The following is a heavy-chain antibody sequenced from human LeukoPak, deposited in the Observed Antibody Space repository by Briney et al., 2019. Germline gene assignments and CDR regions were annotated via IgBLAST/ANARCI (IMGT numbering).Heavy chain of an antibody. D-gene: IGHD6-19*01. CDR1: GFTFDDYA. CDR3: AKDTSSGWYEYFQH. V-gene: IGHV3-9*01. Sequence: GRSLRLSCAASGFTFDDYAMHWVRQAPGKGLEWVSGISWNSGCIGYADSVKGRFTISRDNAKNSLYLQMNSLRAEDTALYYCAKDTSSGWYEYFQHWGQGTLVTVSS. J-gene: IGHJ1*01. CDR2: ISWNSGCI.